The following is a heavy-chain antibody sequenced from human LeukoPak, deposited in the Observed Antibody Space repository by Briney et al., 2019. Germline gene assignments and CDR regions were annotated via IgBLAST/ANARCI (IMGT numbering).Heavy chain of an antibody. Sequence: GGSLRLSCAASGFTFSSYAMRWVRQAPGKGLEWVSSIGSGGTTYYAESVKGRITISRDNSKDTLFVKMNSLRAEDTAMYYCARDGSYYGPDYWGQGALVTVSS. J-gene: IGHJ4*02. D-gene: IGHD3-10*01. V-gene: IGHV3-23*01. CDR2: IGSGGTT. CDR1: GFTFSSYA. CDR3: ARDGSYYGPDY.